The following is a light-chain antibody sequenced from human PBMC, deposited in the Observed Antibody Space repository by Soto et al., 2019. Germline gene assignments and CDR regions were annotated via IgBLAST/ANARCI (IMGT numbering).Light chain of an antibody. Sequence: QSVLTQPPSVSAAPGQKVTMSCSGGSSNIGNSYVSWYQHLPGTAPKLLIYETEKRPSDIPDRFSASKSGTSATLGISGLQTGDEADYYCGTWDSSLSVWGLGGGTQLTV. CDR2: ETE. CDR1: SSNIGNSY. J-gene: IGLJ2*01. CDR3: GTWDSSLSVWG. V-gene: IGLV1-51*02.